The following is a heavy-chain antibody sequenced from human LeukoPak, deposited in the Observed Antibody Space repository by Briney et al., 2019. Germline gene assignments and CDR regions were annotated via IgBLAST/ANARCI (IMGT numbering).Heavy chain of an antibody. CDR2: IYYSGST. D-gene: IGHD3-16*01. CDR1: GGSISSSSYY. J-gene: IGHJ4*02. V-gene: IGHV4-39*07. CDR3: ARAFRFTGPFDY. Sequence: SETLSLTCTVSGGSISSSSYYWGWIRQPPGKGLEWIGSIYYSGSTYYNPSLKSRVTISVDTSKNQFSLKLSSVTAADTAVYYCARAFRFTGPFDYWGQGTLVTVSS.